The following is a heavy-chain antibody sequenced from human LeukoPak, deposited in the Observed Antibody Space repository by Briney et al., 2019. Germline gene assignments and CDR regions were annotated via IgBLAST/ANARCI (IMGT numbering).Heavy chain of an antibody. J-gene: IGHJ3*02. CDR2: IYHNGNT. D-gene: IGHD6-6*01. CDR1: GYSISSGYY. CDR3: AREYSSSSRAFDI. Sequence: SETLSLTCAVSGYSISSGYYWGWIRQPPGKGLEWIGSIYHNGNTYYNPSLKGRVTISVDTSKNQFSLKLSSVTAADTAVSYCAREYSSSSRAFDIWGQGTMVTVSS. V-gene: IGHV4-38-2*02.